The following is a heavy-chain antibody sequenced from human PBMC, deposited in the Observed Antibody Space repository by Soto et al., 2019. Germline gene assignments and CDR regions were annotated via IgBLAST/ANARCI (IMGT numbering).Heavy chain of an antibody. CDR3: ARDFSSGKGYDFWS. J-gene: IGHJ5*02. D-gene: IGHD3-3*01. Sequence: GGSLRLSCAASGFTFSSYGMHWVRQAPGKGLEWVAVIWYDGSNKYYADSVKGRFTISRDNSKNTLYLQMNSLRAEDTAVYYCARDFSSGKGYDFWSWGQGTLVTVSS. CDR1: GFTFSSYG. CDR2: IWYDGSNK. V-gene: IGHV3-33*01.